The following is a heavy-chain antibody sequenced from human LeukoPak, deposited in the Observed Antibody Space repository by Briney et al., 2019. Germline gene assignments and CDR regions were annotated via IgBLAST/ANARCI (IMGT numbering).Heavy chain of an antibody. Sequence: PGGSLRLSCAASGFTVSSNYMSWVRQAPGKGLEWVSVIYSGGSTYYADSVKGRFTISRDNSKNTLYLQMNGLRAEDTAVYYCARARRDLEMATMRYYFDYWGQGTLVTVSS. J-gene: IGHJ4*02. V-gene: IGHV3-53*01. D-gene: IGHD5-24*01. CDR1: GFTVSSNY. CDR2: IYSGGST. CDR3: ARARRDLEMATMRYYFDY.